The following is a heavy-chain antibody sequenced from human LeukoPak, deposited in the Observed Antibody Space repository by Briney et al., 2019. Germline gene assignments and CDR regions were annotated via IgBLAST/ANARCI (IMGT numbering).Heavy chain of an antibody. CDR3: AKLTSGWFEDF. D-gene: IGHD6-19*01. CDR1: GFTFSNYA. CDR2: ISASDGST. J-gene: IGHJ4*02. V-gene: IGHV3-23*01. Sequence: GGSLRLSCAASGFTFSNYAMTWVRQAPGKGLEWVSVISASDGSTYYVDSVKGRFTISRDLSKNTLYLQMNSLRAEDTAVYYCAKLTSGWFEDFWGQGTLVTVSS.